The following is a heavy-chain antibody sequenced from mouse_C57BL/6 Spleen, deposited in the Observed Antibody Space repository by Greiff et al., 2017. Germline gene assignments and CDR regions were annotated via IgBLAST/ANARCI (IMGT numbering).Heavy chain of an antibody. V-gene: IGHV14-4*01. CDR3: TPYYYGSKNFDY. Sequence: EVKLVESGAELVRPGASVKLSCTASGFNIKDDYMHWVKQRPEQGLEWIGWIDPENGDTEYASKFQGKATITADTSSNTAYLQLSSLTSEDTAVYYCTPYYYGSKNFDYWGQGTTLTVSS. CDR2: IDPENGDT. CDR1: GFNIKDDY. J-gene: IGHJ2*01. D-gene: IGHD1-1*01.